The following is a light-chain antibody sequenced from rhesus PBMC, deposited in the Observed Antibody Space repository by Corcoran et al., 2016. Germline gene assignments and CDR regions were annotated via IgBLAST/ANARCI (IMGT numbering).Light chain of an antibody. CDR1: QGISSY. Sequence: DIQMTQSPSSLSASVGDTVTITCRASQGISSYLNWFQQKPGKAPKLLIYDASSLESGVPSRFSGSGSGTEFTLTISSLQPEDCAAYYCLQHNSYPRTFGQGTKVEIK. V-gene: IGKV1-28*01. CDR2: DAS. J-gene: IGKJ1*01. CDR3: LQHNSYPRT.